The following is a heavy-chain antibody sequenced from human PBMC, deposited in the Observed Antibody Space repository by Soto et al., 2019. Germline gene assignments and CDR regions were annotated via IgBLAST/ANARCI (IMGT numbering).Heavy chain of an antibody. Sequence: GESLKISCKGSGDKFTSNWIGWVRQMPGKGLEWMGIIYPGDSETRYSPSFQGQVTISADKSINTAYLQWSSLKASDTAIYYCARTFGGHLYSFDYWGQGTLVTVSS. D-gene: IGHD3-16*01. CDR1: GDKFTSNW. V-gene: IGHV5-51*01. CDR3: ARTFGGHLYSFDY. CDR2: IYPGDSET. J-gene: IGHJ4*02.